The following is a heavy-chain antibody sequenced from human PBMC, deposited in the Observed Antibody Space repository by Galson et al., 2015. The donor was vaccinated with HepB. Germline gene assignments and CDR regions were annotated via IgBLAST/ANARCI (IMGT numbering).Heavy chain of an antibody. CDR3: ARDLGRDSGLVYYYYGMDV. Sequence: QVQLQESGPGLVKPSETLSLTCTVSGGSISSYYWSWIRQPPGKGLEWIGYIYYSGSTNYNPSLKSRVTISVDTSKNQFSLKLSSVTAADTAVYYCARDLGRDSGLVYYYYGMDVWGQGTTVTVSS. D-gene: IGHD5-12*01. CDR2: IYYSGST. CDR1: GGSISSYY. J-gene: IGHJ6*02. V-gene: IGHV4-59*01.